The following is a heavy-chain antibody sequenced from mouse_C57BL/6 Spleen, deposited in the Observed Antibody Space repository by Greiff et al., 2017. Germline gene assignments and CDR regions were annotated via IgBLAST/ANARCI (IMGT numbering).Heavy chain of an antibody. V-gene: IGHV5-4*01. CDR3: ARDNWDGYAMDY. D-gene: IGHD4-1*02. J-gene: IGHJ4*01. CDR2: ISDGGSYT. CDR1: GFTFSSYA. Sequence: DVMLVESGGGLVKPGGSLKLSCAASGFTFSSYAMSWVRQTPEKRLEWVATISDGGSYTYYPDNVKGRFTISRDNAKNNLYLQMSHLKSEDTAMYYCARDNWDGYAMDYWGQGTSVTVSS.